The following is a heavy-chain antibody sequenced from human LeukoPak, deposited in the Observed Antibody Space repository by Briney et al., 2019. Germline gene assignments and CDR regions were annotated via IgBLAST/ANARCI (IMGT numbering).Heavy chain of an antibody. CDR2: IYVGDSET. Sequence: GESLKISCKASGYTFSNTWVGWVRQMPGKGLEWMGIIYVGDSETRYSPSFQGQVTFSADKSNNIAYLQWSSLKASDTAMYYCAKTHNREEKFFDSWGQGTLVTVSS. CDR3: AKTHNREEKFFDS. CDR1: GYTFSNTW. V-gene: IGHV5-51*01. J-gene: IGHJ4*02. D-gene: IGHD1-14*01.